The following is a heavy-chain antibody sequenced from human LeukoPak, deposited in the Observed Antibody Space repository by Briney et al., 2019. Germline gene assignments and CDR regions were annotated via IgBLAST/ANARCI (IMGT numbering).Heavy chain of an antibody. V-gene: IGHV3-74*01. CDR2: ICPDGTVT. Sequence: GGSLRLSCAASGFTFSTYCMHWVRQAPGKGPMWVSRICPDGTVTNYAGSVKARFIISRDNARNTVYLQMNSLRVEDTAVYYCVRDFRSADYWGQGTLVTVSS. CDR1: GFTFSTYC. J-gene: IGHJ4*02. CDR3: VRDFRSADY.